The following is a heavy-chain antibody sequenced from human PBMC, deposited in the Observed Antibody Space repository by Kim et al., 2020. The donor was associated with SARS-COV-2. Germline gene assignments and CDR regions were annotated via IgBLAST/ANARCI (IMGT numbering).Heavy chain of an antibody. CDR3: ARDRQRAGTGVDY. D-gene: IGHD6-19*01. Sequence: AQAVKGRITNNPDTTKNQFSLQLNSVTPEDTAVYYCARDRQRAGTGVDYWGQGTLVTVSS. V-gene: IGHV6-1*01. J-gene: IGHJ4*02.